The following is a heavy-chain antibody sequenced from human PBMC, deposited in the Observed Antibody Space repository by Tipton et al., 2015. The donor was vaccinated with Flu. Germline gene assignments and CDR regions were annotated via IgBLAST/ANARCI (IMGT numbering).Heavy chain of an antibody. Sequence: LRLSCTVSGGSISSSSYYWGWIRQPPGKGLEWIGSIYYSGSTYYNPSLMSRVTISVDTSKNQFSLKLSSVTAADTAVYYCARGKGDFDYWGQGTLVTVSS. J-gene: IGHJ4*02. V-gene: IGHV4-39*07. CDR2: IYYSGST. CDR1: GGSISSSSYY. CDR3: ARGKGDFDY.